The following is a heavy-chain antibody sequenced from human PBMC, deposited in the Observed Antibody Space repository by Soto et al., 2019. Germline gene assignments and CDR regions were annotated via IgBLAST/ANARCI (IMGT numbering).Heavy chain of an antibody. D-gene: IGHD2-8*01. Sequence: QVQLQQSGPGLVKPSQTLSLTCAISGDSVSGNSVTWNWIRQSPSRGLEWLGRTYYRSKWYSDYAVSVKSRVTINPDTSKNQFSLQLNSVTPEDTAVYYCVRLIGNSWLDSWGQGTLVTVSS. CDR2: TYYRSKWYS. J-gene: IGHJ5*01. V-gene: IGHV6-1*01. CDR3: VRLIGNSWLDS. CDR1: GDSVSGNSVT.